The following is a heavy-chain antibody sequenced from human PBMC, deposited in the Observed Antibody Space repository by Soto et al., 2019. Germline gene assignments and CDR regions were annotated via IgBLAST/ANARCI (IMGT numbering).Heavy chain of an antibody. J-gene: IGHJ4*02. CDR2: ISAYNGNT. CDR3: AISNPRTIFGVVSELDFDY. D-gene: IGHD3-3*01. V-gene: IGHV1-18*01. CDR1: GYTFTSYG. Sequence: ASVKVSCKASGYTFTSYGISWVRQAPGQGLEWMGWISAYNGNTNYAQKLQGRVTMTTDTSTSTAYMELRSLRSDDTAVYYCAISNPRTIFGVVSELDFDYWGQGTLVTVSS.